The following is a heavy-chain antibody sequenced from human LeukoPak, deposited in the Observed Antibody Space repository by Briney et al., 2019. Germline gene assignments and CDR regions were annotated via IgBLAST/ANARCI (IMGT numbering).Heavy chain of an antibody. CDR3: ARGTQTIFGVIDY. CDR2: IHPNNGGT. J-gene: IGHJ4*02. CDR1: GYTFTGYY. D-gene: IGHD3-3*01. V-gene: IGHV1-2*02. Sequence: ASVKVSCKTSGYTFTGYYMHWVRQAPGQGLVWMGWIHPNNGGTNYAQRFQGRVTMTTDTSISTAYLELSSLRSDDTAMYFCARGTQTIFGVIDYWGQGTLVTVSP.